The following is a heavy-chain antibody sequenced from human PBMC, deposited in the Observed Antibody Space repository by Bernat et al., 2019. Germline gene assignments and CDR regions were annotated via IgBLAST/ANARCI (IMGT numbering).Heavy chain of an antibody. CDR3: ARQDDFWSGFVV. Sequence: VQLVESGGGLVKPGGSLRLSCAVSGFTVSSNYMSWVRQAPGKGLEWVSTIYSDGSTYYADSVKGRFVSSRDNSKNTLFLHMSRLRADDMALYYCARQDDFWSGFVVWGQGTLVTVSS. J-gene: IGHJ5*02. CDR2: IYSDGST. CDR1: GFTVSSNY. V-gene: IGHV3-66*04. D-gene: IGHD3-3*01.